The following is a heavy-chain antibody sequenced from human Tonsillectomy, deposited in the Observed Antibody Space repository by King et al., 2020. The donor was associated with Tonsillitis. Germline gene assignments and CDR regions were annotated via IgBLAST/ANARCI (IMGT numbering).Heavy chain of an antibody. CDR1: GFTFSTYA. CDR3: AKCPYDFWSGGLYYAMDV. J-gene: IGHJ6*02. D-gene: IGHD3-3*01. V-gene: IGHV3-23*04. Sequence: VQLVESGGGLVQPGGSLRLSCAASGFTFSTYAMTWVRQAPGKGLEWVSVMSGAGARTYHADSVKGRFTISRDNSKKTLYLQMNSPRAEDTAVYYCAKCPYDFWSGGLYYAMDVWGQGTTVTVSS. CDR2: MSGAGART.